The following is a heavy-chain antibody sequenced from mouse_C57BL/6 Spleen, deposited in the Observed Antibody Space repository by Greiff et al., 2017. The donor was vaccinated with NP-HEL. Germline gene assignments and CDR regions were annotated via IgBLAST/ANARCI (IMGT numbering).Heavy chain of an antibody. V-gene: IGHV6-3*01. Sequence: EVQLQESGGGLVQPGGSMKLSCVASGFTFSNYWMNWVRQSPEKGLEWVAQIRLKSDNYATNYAGSVKGRFTISRDDSKSSVYLQMNNLRAEDTGIYYCTGGGYWGQGTTLTVSS. CDR3: TGGGY. CDR1: GFTFSNYW. CDR2: IRLKSDNYAT. J-gene: IGHJ2*01.